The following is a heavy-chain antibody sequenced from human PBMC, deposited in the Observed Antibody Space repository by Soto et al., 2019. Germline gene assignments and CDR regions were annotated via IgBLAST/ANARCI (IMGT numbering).Heavy chain of an antibody. V-gene: IGHV4-31*03. J-gene: IGHJ6*02. CDR2: IYYSGST. CDR3: ARDPVPADINGHYGMDV. Sequence: SETLSLTCTVSGGSISSGGYYWSWIRQHPGKGLEWIGYIYYSGSTDYNPSLKSRVTISVDTSKNQFSLKLSSVTAADTAVYYCARDPVPADINGHYGMDVWGQGTTVTVSS. CDR1: GGSISSGGYY. D-gene: IGHD2-2*01.